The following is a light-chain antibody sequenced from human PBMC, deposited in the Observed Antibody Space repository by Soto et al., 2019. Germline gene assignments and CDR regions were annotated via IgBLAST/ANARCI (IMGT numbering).Light chain of an antibody. CDR1: QNISNN. V-gene: IGKV3-15*01. Sequence: EIVMTQSPATLSVSPGERATLSCRASQNISNNLAWYQQKPGQAPRVLIYGTSTRAAGIPARFSGSGSETNFTLTIITLQSEDFAVYYCQQYNTWRSITFGQGTRLEIK. CDR2: GTS. J-gene: IGKJ5*01. CDR3: QQYNTWRSIT.